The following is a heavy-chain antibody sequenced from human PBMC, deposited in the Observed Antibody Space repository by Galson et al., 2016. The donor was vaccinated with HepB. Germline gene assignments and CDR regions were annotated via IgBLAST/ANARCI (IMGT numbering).Heavy chain of an antibody. V-gene: IGHV4-59*01. J-gene: IGHJ4*02. CDR2: IYYGGST. Sequence: SETLSLTCTVSGGSISSYYWTWIRQPPGKGLEWIGDIYYGGSTNFNPSLKSRLTISVNTSKNQFSLKVTSVTAADTAVYFCARFCSGTNCYGSFDHWGQGTLVTVSS. CDR3: ARFCSGTNCYGSFDH. D-gene: IGHD2-2*01. CDR1: GGSISSYY.